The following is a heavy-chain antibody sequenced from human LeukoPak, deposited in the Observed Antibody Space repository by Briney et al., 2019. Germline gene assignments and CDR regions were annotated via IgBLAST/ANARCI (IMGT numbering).Heavy chain of an antibody. J-gene: IGHJ3*02. V-gene: IGHV3-23*01. Sequence: PGGSLRLSCAASGFTFTRNAMSWVRQAPGEGLEWVATISSSGGGTFYADSVKGRFTISRDNSKNTLYLQVESLRAVDTAVYYCANGHYYDRSGYRHDAFDTWGQGTMVTVSS. CDR3: ANGHYYDRSGYRHDAFDT. CDR1: GFTFTRNA. CDR2: ISSSGGGT. D-gene: IGHD3-22*01.